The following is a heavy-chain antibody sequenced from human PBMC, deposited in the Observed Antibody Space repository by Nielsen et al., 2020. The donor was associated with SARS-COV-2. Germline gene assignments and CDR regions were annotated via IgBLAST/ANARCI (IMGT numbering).Heavy chain of an antibody. CDR3: ASRWAYCTNGVCYSYYGMDV. CDR1: GFTFSSYA. V-gene: IGHV3-23*01. CDR2: ISGSGGRT. Sequence: GESLKISCAASGFTFSSYAMSWVRQAPGKGLEWVSAISGSGGRTYYANSVKGRFTISRDNAKNSLYLQMNSLRAEDTAVYYCASRWAYCTNGVCYSYYGMDVWGQGTTVTVSS. D-gene: IGHD2-8*01. J-gene: IGHJ6*02.